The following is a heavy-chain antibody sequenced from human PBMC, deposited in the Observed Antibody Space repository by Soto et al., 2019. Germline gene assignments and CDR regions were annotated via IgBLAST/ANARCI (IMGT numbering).Heavy chain of an antibody. CDR2: IKQDGSEK. V-gene: IGHV3-7*01. D-gene: IGHD3-22*01. CDR1: GFTFSSYA. CDR3: ARGLSYYRATGYYYMDV. J-gene: IGHJ6*03. Sequence: GGSLRLSCAASGFTFSSYAMSWVRQAPGKGLEWVANIKQDGSEKYYVDSVKGRFTISRDNAKNSLYLQMNSLRAEDTAVYYCARGLSYYRATGYYYMDVWGKGTTVTVSS.